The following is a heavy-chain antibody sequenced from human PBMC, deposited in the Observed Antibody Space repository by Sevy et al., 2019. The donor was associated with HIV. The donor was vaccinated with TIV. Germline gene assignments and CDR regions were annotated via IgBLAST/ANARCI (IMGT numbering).Heavy chain of an antibody. Sequence: SETLSLTCAVYGGSFSGYYWSWIRQPPGKGLEWIGEINHSGSTNDNPSLKGRVTISVDTSKNQFSLKLGYVTAAGTAVYYCARSNRDGCSSGYGGWFDPWGQGTLVTVSS. D-gene: IGHD6-13*01. V-gene: IGHV4-34*01. CDR1: GGSFSGYY. J-gene: IGHJ5*02. CDR3: ARSNRDGCSSGYGGWFDP. CDR2: INHSGST.